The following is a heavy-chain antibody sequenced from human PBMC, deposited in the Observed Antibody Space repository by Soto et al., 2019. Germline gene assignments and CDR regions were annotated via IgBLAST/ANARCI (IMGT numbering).Heavy chain of an antibody. J-gene: IGHJ6*02. CDR1: GFTFSHVA. CDR3: AKAQAMTAYSSAYYYFSGIDI. CDR2: ISGSGSRT. Sequence: GESLNISRASSGFTFSHVAMSWVRQRPGEGLEWIWGISGSGSRTYDAGSVQGRFRIARDSANRTLYLQMDSPRVEDTAVYYCAKAQAMTAYSSAYYYFSGIDIWGQGATVTVSS. D-gene: IGHD3-9*01. V-gene: IGHV3-23*01.